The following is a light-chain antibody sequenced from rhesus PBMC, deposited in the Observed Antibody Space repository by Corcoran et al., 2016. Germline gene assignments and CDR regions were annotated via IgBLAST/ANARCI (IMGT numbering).Light chain of an antibody. CDR1: HNIYNN. V-gene: IGKV1S8*01. CDR2: TAS. CDR3: QHYYDNPYS. J-gene: IGKJ2*01. Sequence: DIQMTQSPSALSASVGDRVTISCRASHNIYNNLAWYQQQPGKAPKLLLSTASSLQTGIPSRFSGSGSGTDFTLTISSLQPEDSAAYYCQHYYDNPYSFGQGTKVEIK.